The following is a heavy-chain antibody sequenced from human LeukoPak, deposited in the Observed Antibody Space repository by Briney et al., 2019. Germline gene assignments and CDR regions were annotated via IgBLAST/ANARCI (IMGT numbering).Heavy chain of an antibody. J-gene: IGHJ4*02. CDR1: GGSFSGYY. CDR2: INHSGST. CDR3: ARGERYDFHFDY. Sequence: PSETLSLTCAVYGGSFSGYYWSWIRQPPGKGLEWIGEINHSGSTNYNPSLKSRVTISVDTSKNQFSLKLSSVTGADTAVYYCARGERYDFHFDYWGQGTLVTVSS. D-gene: IGHD3-3*01. V-gene: IGHV4-34*01.